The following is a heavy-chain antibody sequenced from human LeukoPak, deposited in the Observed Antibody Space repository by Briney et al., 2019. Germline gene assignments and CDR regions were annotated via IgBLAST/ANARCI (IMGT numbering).Heavy chain of an antibody. CDR1: GGSISSGGYS. J-gene: IGHJ4*02. D-gene: IGHD1-26*01. CDR3: ARDIVGSY. V-gene: IGHV4-30-2*01. CDR2: IYHSGST. Sequence: KPSETLSLTCAVSGGSISSGGYSWSWIRQPPGKGLEWIGYIYHSGSTYYNPSLKSRVTISVDRSKNQFSLKLSSVTAADTAVYYCARDIVGSYWGQGTLVTVSS.